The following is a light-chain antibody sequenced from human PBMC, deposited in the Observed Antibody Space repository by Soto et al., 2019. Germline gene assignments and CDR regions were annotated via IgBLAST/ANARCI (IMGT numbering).Light chain of an antibody. CDR2: RNN. CDR3: QSYDSSLSGYVV. V-gene: IGLV1-40*01. CDR1: SSNIGAGYD. J-gene: IGLJ2*01. Sequence: QSALTQPPSVSGAPGQRVTISCTGSSSNIGAGYDVNWYQQLPGIAPKLLIYRNNNRPSGVPDRFSGSKSGNSASLVITGLQAEDEADYYCQSYDSSLSGYVVFGGRTKLTVL.